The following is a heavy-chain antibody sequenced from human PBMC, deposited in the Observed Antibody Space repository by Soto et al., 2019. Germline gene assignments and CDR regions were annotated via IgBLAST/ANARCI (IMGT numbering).Heavy chain of an antibody. V-gene: IGHV3-53*01. CDR1: GFTVSSNY. CDR3: ARSVVVAAVDS. D-gene: IGHD2-15*01. J-gene: IGHJ4*02. Sequence: PGGSLRLSCAASGFTVSSNYMSWVRQAPGKGLEWVSVIYSGGSTYYADSVKGRFTISRDNSKNTLYLQMNSLRAEDTAVYYCARSVVVAAVDSWGQGTLVTVSS. CDR2: IYSGGST.